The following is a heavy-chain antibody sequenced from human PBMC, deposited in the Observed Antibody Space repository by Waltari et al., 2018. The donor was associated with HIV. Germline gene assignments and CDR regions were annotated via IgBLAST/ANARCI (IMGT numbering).Heavy chain of an antibody. CDR2: ISNSGSPI. CDR1: GFWPLSYE. CDR3: ARGWFDS. V-gene: IGHV3-48*03. J-gene: IGHJ5*01. Sequence: EVQLVESGGGVVPPGGSLRRSCAAWGFWPLSYEMNWVRQAPGKGLEWIAYISNSGSPIYYAGSVRGRFTISRDSDKNSLFLQMNSLRVEDTAVYYCARGWFDSWGQGTMVTVSS.